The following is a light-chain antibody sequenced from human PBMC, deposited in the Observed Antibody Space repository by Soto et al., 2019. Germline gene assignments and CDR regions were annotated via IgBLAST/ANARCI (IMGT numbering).Light chain of an antibody. Sequence: QSVLTQPASVSGSPGQSITISCTGTSSDVGGYNYVSWYQHHPGKAPKLIIYEVSNRPSGVSNRFSGSKSGNTASLTISGLQAEDEADYYCSSYTTSSTWVFGGGTKVTVL. CDR2: EVS. CDR3: SSYTTSSTWV. V-gene: IGLV2-14*01. CDR1: SSDVGGYNY. J-gene: IGLJ3*02.